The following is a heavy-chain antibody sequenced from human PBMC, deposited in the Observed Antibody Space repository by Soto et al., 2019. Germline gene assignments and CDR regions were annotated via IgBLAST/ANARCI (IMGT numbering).Heavy chain of an antibody. CDR1: GGTFSSYV. CDR3: SSSSSPLGFDF. J-gene: IGHJ4*02. V-gene: IGHV1-69*01. Sequence: QVQLVQSGAEVKKPGSSVKVSCKASGGTFSSYVISWVRQAPGQGLEWKGGIIPMFEKTTYAQRFQGRVTITADESTSTAYMELSRLRSEDTAFYFCSSSSSPLGFDFWGQGTLVTVSS. D-gene: IGHD6-19*01. CDR2: IIPMFEKT.